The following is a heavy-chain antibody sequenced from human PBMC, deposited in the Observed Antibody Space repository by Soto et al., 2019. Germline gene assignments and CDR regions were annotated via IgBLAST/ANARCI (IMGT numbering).Heavy chain of an antibody. D-gene: IGHD3-3*01. Sequence: GGSLRLSCAASGFTFSSYSMNWVRQAPGKGLEWISYISTTSSSIYYADSVKGRFTISRDNAKNSLFLQMNSLRDEDTAVYYCARKGVAFDYWGQGAPVNASS. CDR3: ARKGVAFDY. CDR1: GFTFSSYS. J-gene: IGHJ4*02. CDR2: ISTTSSSI. V-gene: IGHV3-48*02.